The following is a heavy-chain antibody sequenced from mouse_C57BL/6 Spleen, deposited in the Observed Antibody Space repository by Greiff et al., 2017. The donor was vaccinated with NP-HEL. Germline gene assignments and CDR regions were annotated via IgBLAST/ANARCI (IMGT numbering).Heavy chain of an antibody. CDR2: ISDGGSYT. CDR1: GFTFSSYA. CDR3: ARGSFPGWGGAWFAY. D-gene: IGHD1-1*01. V-gene: IGHV5-4*01. J-gene: IGHJ3*01. Sequence: EVQLVESGGGLVKPGGSLKLSCAASGFTFSSYAMSWVRQTPEKRLEWVATISDGGSYTYYPDKVKGRSTISRDNAKNNLYLQMSQLKSEDTAMYYCARGSFPGWGGAWFAYWGQGTLVTVSA.